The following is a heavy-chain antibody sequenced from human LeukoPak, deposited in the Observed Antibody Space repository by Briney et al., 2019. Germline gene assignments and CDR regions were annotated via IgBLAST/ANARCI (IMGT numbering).Heavy chain of an antibody. CDR1: GASISTYY. J-gene: IGHJ4*02. CDR3: ARGTTSAAAVPDY. Sequence: SETLSLTCTVSGASISTYYWSWIRQPPGKGLECIGFNSHRGNTNYNPSLKSRITISADTSKNQLSLKLSSVTAADTAIYYCARGTTSAAAVPDYWGQGTLVTVSS. D-gene: IGHD6-13*01. V-gene: IGHV4-59*01. CDR2: NSHRGNT.